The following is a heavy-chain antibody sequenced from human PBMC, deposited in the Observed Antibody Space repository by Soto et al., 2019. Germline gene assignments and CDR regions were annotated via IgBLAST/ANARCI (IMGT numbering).Heavy chain of an antibody. J-gene: IGHJ4*02. D-gene: IGHD3-3*01. V-gene: IGHV1-18*03. CDR3: ESHRREVYYFWSCYLFDY. CDR2: ISAYNGNT. CDR1: GYTFTSYG. Sequence: QVQLVQSGAEVKKPGASVKVSCKASGYTFTSYGISWVRQAPGQGLEWMGWISAYNGNTNYAQKLQLRIAMTTDTSTITRYMELGTLRSDDMAVYYCESHRREVYYFWSCYLFDYWCQGTLVTVSS.